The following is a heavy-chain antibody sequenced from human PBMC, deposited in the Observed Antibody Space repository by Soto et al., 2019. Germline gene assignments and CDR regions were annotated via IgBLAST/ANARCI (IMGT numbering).Heavy chain of an antibody. D-gene: IGHD2-15*01. CDR2: ISGDGSGT. J-gene: IGHJ4*02. CDR1: GYTFSKYW. CDR3: ASLRRWHPFDS. V-gene: IGHV3-74*01. Sequence: EVQLVESGGGLVQPGGTLRLSCAASGYTFSKYWMHWCHQAQGKRLVWVARISGDGSGTAYAYSVEGPFTISRENAKNTLFLQINSLKPEDTAVDYCASLRRWHPFDSWGQGTLVSVSA.